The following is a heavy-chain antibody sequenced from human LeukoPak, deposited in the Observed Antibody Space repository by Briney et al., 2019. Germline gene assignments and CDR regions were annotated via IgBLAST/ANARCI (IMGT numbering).Heavy chain of an antibody. D-gene: IGHD2-2*01. J-gene: IGHJ6*03. Sequence: SVKVSCKASGGTFSSYAISWVRQAPGQGLEWMGGIIPIFGTANYAQKFQGRVTITADESTSTAYMELSSLRSEDTAVYYCARGRCSSTSCYRPFHYYYMDVWGKGTTVTVSS. CDR2: IIPIFGTA. CDR1: GGTFSSYA. CDR3: ARGRCSSTSCYRPFHYYYMDV. V-gene: IGHV1-69*01.